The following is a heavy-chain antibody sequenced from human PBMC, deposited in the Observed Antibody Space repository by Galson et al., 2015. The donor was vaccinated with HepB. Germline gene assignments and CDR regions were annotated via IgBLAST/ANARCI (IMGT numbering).Heavy chain of an antibody. CDR2: ISYDGSNK. CDR1: GFTFSSYA. D-gene: IGHD5-12*01. J-gene: IGHJ4*02. Sequence: SLRLSCAASGFTFSSYAMHWVRQAPGKGLEWVAAISYDGSNKYYADSVKGRFTISRDNSKNTLYLQMNSLRPEDTAVYYCAKGYSGYDSALDYWGQGTLVTVSS. CDR3: AKGYSGYDSALDY. V-gene: IGHV3-30*04.